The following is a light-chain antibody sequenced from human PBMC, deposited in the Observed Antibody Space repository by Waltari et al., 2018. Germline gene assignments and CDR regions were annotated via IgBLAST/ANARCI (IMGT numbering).Light chain of an antibody. V-gene: IGKV3-11*01. CDR1: QTVNNF. CDR3: HQRNAWPQVT. CDR2: DAS. Sequence: EIVLTQSPATLSLSPGESATLSCRASQTVNNFLAWYQHKPGQAPRLVIYDASKRAAGGPGRFSSSGSGADFTLTISNLEPEDFAVYYCHQRNAWPQVTYGQGTRLDIK. J-gene: IGKJ5*01.